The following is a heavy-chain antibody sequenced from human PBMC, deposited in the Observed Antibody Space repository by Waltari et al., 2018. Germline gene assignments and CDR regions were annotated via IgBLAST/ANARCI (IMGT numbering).Heavy chain of an antibody. D-gene: IGHD7-27*01. V-gene: IGHV1-2*02. CDR2: INPNSGGT. J-gene: IGHJ5*02. CDR3: ARETDWGYGWFDP. CDR1: GSTFTGYE. Sequence: QVQLVQSGAEVKKPGASVKVSCQASGSTFTGYEMHWVRQAPGQGLEWMGWINPNSGGTNYAQKFQGRVTMTRDTSISTAYMELSRLRSDDTAVYYCARETDWGYGWFDPWGQGTLVTVSS.